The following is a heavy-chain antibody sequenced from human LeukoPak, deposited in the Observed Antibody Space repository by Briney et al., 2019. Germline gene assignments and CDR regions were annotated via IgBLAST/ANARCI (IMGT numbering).Heavy chain of an antibody. D-gene: IGHD6-13*01. CDR1: GFTFSSYG. J-gene: IGHJ4*02. V-gene: IGHV3-30*02. Sequence: PGGSLRLSCAASGFTFSSYGMHWVRQAPGKGLEWVAFIRYDGSNKYYADSVKGRFTISRDNSKNTLYLQMNSLRAEDTAVYYCAKDRGYSSSWYPGYWGQGTLVTVSS. CDR2: IRYDGSNK. CDR3: AKDRGYSSSWYPGY.